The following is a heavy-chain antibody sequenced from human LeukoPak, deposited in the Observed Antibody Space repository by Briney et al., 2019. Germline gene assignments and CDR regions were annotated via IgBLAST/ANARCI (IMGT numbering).Heavy chain of an antibody. CDR2: ISSSSSTM. CDR1: GFTFINYN. V-gene: IGHV3-48*01. CDR3: ARARYSSGWYFDY. D-gene: IGHD6-19*01. J-gene: IGHJ4*02. Sequence: GGSLRLSCAASGFTFINYNINWVRQAPGKGLEWVSYISSSSSTMYYADSVKGRFTISRDNAKNSLYLQMNSLGAEDTAVYYCARARYSSGWYFDYWGQGTLVTVSS.